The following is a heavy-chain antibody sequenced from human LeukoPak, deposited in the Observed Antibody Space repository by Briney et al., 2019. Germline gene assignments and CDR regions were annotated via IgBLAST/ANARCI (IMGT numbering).Heavy chain of an antibody. CDR1: GGSISSYY. D-gene: IGHD1-20*01. V-gene: IGHV4-4*07. CDR2: IYTSGST. J-gene: IGHJ3*02. Sequence: SETLSLTCTVSGGSISSYYWSWIRQPAGKGLEWIGRIYTSGSTNYNPSLKSRVTMSVDTSKNQFPLKLSSVTAADTAVYYCARDGYNWNTDAFDIWGQGTMVTVSS. CDR3: ARDGYNWNTDAFDI.